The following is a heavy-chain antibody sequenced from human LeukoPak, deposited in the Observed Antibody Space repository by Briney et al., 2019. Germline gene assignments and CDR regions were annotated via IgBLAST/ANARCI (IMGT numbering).Heavy chain of an antibody. Sequence: QSGGSLRLSCAASGFTFSGYAMHWVRQAPGKGLEWVAVISYDGSNKYYADSVKGRFTISRDNSKNTLYLQMNSLRAEDTAVYYCARDSTSRAVAGGFDYWGQGTLVTVSS. CDR2: ISYDGSNK. CDR3: ARDSTSRAVAGGFDY. J-gene: IGHJ4*02. D-gene: IGHD6-19*01. V-gene: IGHV3-30-3*01. CDR1: GFTFSGYA.